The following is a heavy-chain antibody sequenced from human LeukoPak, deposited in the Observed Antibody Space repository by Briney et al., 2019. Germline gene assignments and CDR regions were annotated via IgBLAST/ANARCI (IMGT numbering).Heavy chain of an antibody. J-gene: IGHJ6*02. V-gene: IGHV1-46*01. D-gene: IGHD3-16*01. CDR1: GYSFTSSY. CDR3: ARDVMQIENYGMDV. CDR2: INPSGGST. Sequence: GASVKVSCKASGYSFTSSYMHWVRQAPGQGLEWMGIINPSGGSTSYAQRFQGKVIMTRDTSTSTAYMELSSLRSEDTAVYYCARDVMQIENYGMDVWGQGTTVTVSS.